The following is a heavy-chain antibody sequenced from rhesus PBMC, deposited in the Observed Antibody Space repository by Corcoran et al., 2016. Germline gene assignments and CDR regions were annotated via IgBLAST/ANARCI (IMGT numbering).Heavy chain of an antibody. D-gene: IGHD3-28*01. CDR2: IGVSSGST. CDR3: ARAFGYYGSGPDY. J-gene: IGHJ4*01. Sequence: QVKLQASGQGLVKPSETLSLTCAVSGYSISSGSGWPWVRPSPGSGLEWIAYIGVSSGSTNYNPSLKSRVTISKDTSKNQFSLNLTSVTAADTAVYYCARAFGYYGSGPDYWGQGVQLIVSS. CDR1: GYSISSGSG. V-gene: IGHV4-127*01.